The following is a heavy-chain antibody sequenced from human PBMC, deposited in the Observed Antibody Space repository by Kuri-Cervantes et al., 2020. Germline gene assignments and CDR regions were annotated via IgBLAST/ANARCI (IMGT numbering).Heavy chain of an antibody. V-gene: IGHV4-34*01. CDR1: GGSFSGYY. CDR3: ARVVGSYTAMASLYYFDY. Sequence: SETLSLTCAVYGGSFSGYYWSWIRQPPGKGLEWIGEINHSGSTNYNPSLKSRVTISVDTSKNQFSLKLSSVTAADTAVYYCARVVGSYTAMASLYYFDYWGQGTLVTVSS. J-gene: IGHJ4*02. CDR2: INHSGST. D-gene: IGHD5-18*01.